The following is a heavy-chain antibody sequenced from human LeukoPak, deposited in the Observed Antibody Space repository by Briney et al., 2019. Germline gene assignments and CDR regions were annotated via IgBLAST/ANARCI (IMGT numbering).Heavy chain of an antibody. Sequence: GGSLRLFCAASGFTFSPFWMSWLRQAPGQGREWVANIKPDGSEEYYLDSVKGRFPISRENARDPLYLQMKTLRAEDTAVYYCARERLAPRGAFDIWGLGTMVTVSS. CDR3: ARERLAPRGAFDI. J-gene: IGHJ3*02. CDR1: GFTFSPFW. D-gene: IGHD3-10*01. V-gene: IGHV3-7*01. CDR2: IKPDGSEE.